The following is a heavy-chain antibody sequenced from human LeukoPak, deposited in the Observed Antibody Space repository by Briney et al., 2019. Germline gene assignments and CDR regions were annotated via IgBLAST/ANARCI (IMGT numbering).Heavy chain of an antibody. V-gene: IGHV4-59*08. Sequence: SETLSLTCTVSGGSISSYYWSWIRQPPGKGLEWIGYIYYSGSTNYNPSLKSRVTISVDTSKNQFSLKLSSVTAADTAVYYRARPHYGGNPAGWYFDLWGRGTLVTVSS. D-gene: IGHD4-23*01. J-gene: IGHJ2*01. CDR1: GGSISSYY. CDR2: IYYSGST. CDR3: ARPHYGGNPAGWYFDL.